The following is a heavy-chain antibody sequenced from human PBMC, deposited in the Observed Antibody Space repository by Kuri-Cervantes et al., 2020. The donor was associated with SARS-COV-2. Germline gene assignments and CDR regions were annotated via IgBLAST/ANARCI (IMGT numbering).Heavy chain of an antibody. J-gene: IGHJ4*02. CDR1: GFTFSSYA. CDR3: ARDHDITMVQGVYFDY. CDR2: ISYDGSNK. D-gene: IGHD3-10*01. Sequence: GESLKISCAASGFTFSSYAMHWVRQAPGKGLEWVAVISYDGSNKYYADSVKGRFTISRDNSKNTLYLQMNSLRAEDTAVYYCARDHDITMVQGVYFDYGGQGTLVTVSS. V-gene: IGHV3-30-3*01.